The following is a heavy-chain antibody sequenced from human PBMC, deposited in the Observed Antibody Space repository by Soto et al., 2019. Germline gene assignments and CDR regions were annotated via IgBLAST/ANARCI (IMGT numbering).Heavy chain of an antibody. CDR2: IYYSGST. Sequence: SETLSLTCTVSGCSISSGGYYWSWIRQHPGKGLEWIGYIYYSGSTYYNPSLKSRVTISVDTSKNQFSLKLSSVTAADTAVYYCAGTRSNDAFDIWGQGTMVTVSS. V-gene: IGHV4-31*02. D-gene: IGHD1-1*01. J-gene: IGHJ3*02. CDR1: GCSISSGGYY. CDR3: AGTRSNDAFDI.